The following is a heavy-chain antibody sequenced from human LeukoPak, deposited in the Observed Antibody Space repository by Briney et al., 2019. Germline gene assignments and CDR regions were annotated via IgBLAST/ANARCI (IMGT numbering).Heavy chain of an antibody. V-gene: IGHV3-23*01. CDR2: ISASGGGT. CDR1: GFAFSNYA. Sequence: GGSLRLSCAASGFAFSNYAMSWVRQAPGKGLEWVSVISASGGGTNYADSVKGRFTISRDNSKNTLYLQMNSLRAEDTAVYYSAKDRVVGATAVDYWGQGTLVTVSS. CDR3: AKDRVVGATAVDY. D-gene: IGHD1-26*01. J-gene: IGHJ4*02.